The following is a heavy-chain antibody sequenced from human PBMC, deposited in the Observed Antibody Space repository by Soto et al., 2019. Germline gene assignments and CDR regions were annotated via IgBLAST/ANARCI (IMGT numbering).Heavy chain of an antibody. Sequence: ASVKVSCKASGYTFTSYAMHWVRQAPGQRLEWMGWINAGNGNTKYSQKCQGRVTITRDTSASTAYMELSSLRSEDTAVYYCARDIEDSSGYPACADYWGEGTLVTVSS. CDR3: ARDIEDSSGYPACADY. D-gene: IGHD3-22*01. CDR2: INAGNGNT. CDR1: GYTFTSYA. J-gene: IGHJ4*02. V-gene: IGHV1-3*01.